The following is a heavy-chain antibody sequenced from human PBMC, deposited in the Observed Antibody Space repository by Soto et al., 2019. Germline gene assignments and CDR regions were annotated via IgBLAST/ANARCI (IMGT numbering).Heavy chain of an antibody. CDR3: ARVSTVVLVSPHYYTDA. CDR2: IHDSGNT. D-gene: IGHD2-8*01. Sequence: PSETLSLTCTVSGDSVSSGGYYWSWLLQHPGKGLEWIGYIHDSGNTYYNPSLRSRVSISLDMSKNQFSLKTSSVTAADTAIYYCARVSTVVLVSPHYYTDAWGKAITVTVPS. CDR1: GDSVSSGGYY. J-gene: IGHJ6*03. V-gene: IGHV4-31*03.